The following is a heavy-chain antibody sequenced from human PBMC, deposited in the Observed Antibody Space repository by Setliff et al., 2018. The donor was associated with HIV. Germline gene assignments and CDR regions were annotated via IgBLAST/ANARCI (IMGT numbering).Heavy chain of an antibody. J-gene: IGHJ3*02. CDR2: IYFNGNT. Sequence: SETLSLTCTVSGGSISSTTYWWGWIRQPPGKGLEWIGTIYFNGNTFYDPSLKSRVTISIDMSKNQFSLKLTSVAAADTAVYYCAKRPGYGYPFHIWGQGTMVTVSS. CDR1: GGSISSTTYW. V-gene: IGHV4-39*01. CDR3: AKRPGYGYPFHI. D-gene: IGHD5-18*01.